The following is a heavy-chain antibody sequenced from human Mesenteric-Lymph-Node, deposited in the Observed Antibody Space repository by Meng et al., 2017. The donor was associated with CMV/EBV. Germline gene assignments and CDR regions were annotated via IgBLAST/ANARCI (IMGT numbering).Heavy chain of an antibody. D-gene: IGHD3-22*01. Sequence: GESLKISCAASGFTFSSYGMHWVRQAPGKGLEWVSAISGSGGSTYYADSVKGRFTISRDNSKNTLYLQMNSLRAEDTAVYYCGGYYNYYYGMNVWGQGTMVTVSS. CDR1: GFTFSSYG. V-gene: IGHV3-23*01. CDR3: GGYYNYYYGMNV. J-gene: IGHJ6*02. CDR2: ISGSGGST.